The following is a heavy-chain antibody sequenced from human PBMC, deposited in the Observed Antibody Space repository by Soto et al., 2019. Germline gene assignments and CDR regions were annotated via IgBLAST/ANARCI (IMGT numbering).Heavy chain of an antibody. V-gene: IGHV1-2*02. CDR2: INPNSGDT. Sequence: ASVKVSCKASGYTFTGYYVHWVRQAPGQGLEWMGWINPNSGDTYFAQRFQGRVTMNRDTSIGTAYMELRGLTSDDTAEYYCAKGGAIVAAGTRVYLYNAMDVWGQGTTVTVYS. CDR1: GYTFTGYY. CDR3: AKGGAIVAAGTRVYLYNAMDV. J-gene: IGHJ6*02. D-gene: IGHD1-26*01.